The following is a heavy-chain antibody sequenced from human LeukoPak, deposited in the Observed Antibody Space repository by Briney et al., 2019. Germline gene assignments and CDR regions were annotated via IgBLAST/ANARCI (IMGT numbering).Heavy chain of an antibody. V-gene: IGHV3-66*02. CDR1: GFTVSSNY. D-gene: IGHD3-22*01. CDR3: ARDRGPDACDI. Sequence: GGSLRLSCAASGFTVSSNYMSWVRQAPGKGLEWVSVFYIGGRTDYANHVKGRFNTSRNNSKNTLYLKRNSRRAEETAVYYCARDRGPDACDIWRQGTMVTVSS. J-gene: IGHJ3*02. CDR2: FYIGGRT.